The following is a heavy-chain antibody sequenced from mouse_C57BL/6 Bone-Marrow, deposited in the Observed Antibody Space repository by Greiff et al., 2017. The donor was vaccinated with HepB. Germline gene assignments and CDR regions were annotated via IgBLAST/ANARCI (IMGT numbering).Heavy chain of an antibody. Sequence: QVQLKQSGAELMKPGASVKLSCKATGYTFTGYWIEWVKQRPGHGLEWIGEILPGSGSTNYNEKLKGKSTFTADTSSNTAYMQLSSLTTEDSAIYYCAREELFYYGYDGGAYYAMDYWGQGTSVTVSS. V-gene: IGHV1-9*01. J-gene: IGHJ4*01. CDR3: AREELFYYGYDGGAYYAMDY. CDR1: GYTFTGYW. D-gene: IGHD2-2*01. CDR2: ILPGSGST.